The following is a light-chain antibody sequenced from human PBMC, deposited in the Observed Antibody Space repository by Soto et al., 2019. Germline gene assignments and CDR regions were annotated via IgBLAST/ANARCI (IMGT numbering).Light chain of an antibody. V-gene: IGLV2-14*01. CDR3: SSYTSSSKGV. Sequence: QSVLTQPASVSGSPGQSITISCTGTSSDVGGYNYVSWYQQHPGKAPKLMIYDVSNRPSGVSNRFSGSKSGNTAPLTISGLQAEDEADYYCSSYTSSSKGVFGTGTKVTVL. CDR1: SSDVGGYNY. CDR2: DVS. J-gene: IGLJ1*01.